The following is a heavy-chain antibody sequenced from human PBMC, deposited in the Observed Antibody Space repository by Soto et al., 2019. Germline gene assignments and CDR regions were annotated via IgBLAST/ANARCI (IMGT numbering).Heavy chain of an antibody. CDR3: ARGGYYYDSSGYSDY. CDR1: RFTFSSYG. V-gene: IGHV3-30*03. D-gene: IGHD3-22*01. Sequence: SLRLSCAASRFTFSSYGMHWVRQAPGKGLEWVAAISYDGSNKYYADSVKGRFTISRDNSKNTLYLQMNSLRAEDTAVYYCARGGYYYDSSGYSDYWGQGTLVTVSS. J-gene: IGHJ4*02. CDR2: ISYDGSNK.